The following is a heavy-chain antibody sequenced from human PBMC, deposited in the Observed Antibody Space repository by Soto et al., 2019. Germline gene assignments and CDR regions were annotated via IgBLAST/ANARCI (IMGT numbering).Heavy chain of an antibody. CDR2: IFSDNER. Sequence: SGPTLVNPTETLTLTCTVSGFSLTTGKMGVSWIRQPPGKALEWLAHIFSDNERSYSTSLQGRLTISKDTSGSQVVLSMTNVDPVDTATYYCAHRRSSSWPFDPWGQGTLVTVSS. D-gene: IGHD6-13*01. J-gene: IGHJ5*02. CDR1: GFSLTTGKMG. CDR3: AHRRSSSWPFDP. V-gene: IGHV2-26*01.